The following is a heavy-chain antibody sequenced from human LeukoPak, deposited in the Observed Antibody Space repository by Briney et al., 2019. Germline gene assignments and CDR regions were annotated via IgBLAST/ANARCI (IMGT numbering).Heavy chain of an antibody. CDR1: GFTFRNYG. Sequence: PGGSLRLSCAASGFTFRNYGMHWVRQAPGKGLEWVAVIWYDGSDKYYADSVKGRFTTSRDKSKNTLYLQMNSLRAEDTAVYYCARVGNMEAFDIWGQGTRVTVSS. D-gene: IGHD1-26*01. J-gene: IGHJ3*02. V-gene: IGHV3-33*01. CDR2: IWYDGSDK. CDR3: ARVGNMEAFDI.